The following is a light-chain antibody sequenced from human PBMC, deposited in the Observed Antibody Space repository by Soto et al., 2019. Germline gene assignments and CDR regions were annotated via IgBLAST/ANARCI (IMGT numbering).Light chain of an antibody. CDR2: GAS. CDR3: QQDGSSPALT. V-gene: IGKV3-20*01. Sequence: EIVVTQSPGTLSLSPGERATLSCRASQSVSSSYFAWDQQKPGQAPRLLIYGASSRATGIPDRFRGSGAGTDFTLTISRLEPEDCAVYYCQQDGSSPALTFGGGTKVEIK. CDR1: QSVSSSY. J-gene: IGKJ4*01.